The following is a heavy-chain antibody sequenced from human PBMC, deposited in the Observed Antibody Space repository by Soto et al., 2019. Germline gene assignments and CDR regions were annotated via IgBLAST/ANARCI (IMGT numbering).Heavy chain of an antibody. Sequence: KPSDTLSLTCTVSGGSISISSYYWGWIRQPPGKGLEWIGSIYYSGSTYYNPSLKSRVTISVDTSKNQFSLKLSSVTAADTAVYYCARGMGTYCSSTSCPWYYYMDVWGKGTTVTVSS. J-gene: IGHJ6*03. CDR1: GGSISISSYY. D-gene: IGHD2-2*01. V-gene: IGHV4-39*01. CDR3: ARGMGTYCSSTSCPWYYYMDV. CDR2: IYYSGST.